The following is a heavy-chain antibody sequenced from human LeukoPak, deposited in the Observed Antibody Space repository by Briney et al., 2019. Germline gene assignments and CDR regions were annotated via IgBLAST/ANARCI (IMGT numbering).Heavy chain of an antibody. D-gene: IGHD3-16*02. Sequence: GASVKVSCKASGYTFTSYDINWVRQATGQGLEWMGWMNPNSGNTGYAQKFQGRVTITRNTSISTAYMELSSLRSEDTAVYYCARDPAYVWGSYRYWDAFDIWGQGTMVTVSS. V-gene: IGHV1-8*03. CDR2: MNPNSGNT. J-gene: IGHJ3*02. CDR1: GYTFTSYD. CDR3: ARDPAYVWGSYRYWDAFDI.